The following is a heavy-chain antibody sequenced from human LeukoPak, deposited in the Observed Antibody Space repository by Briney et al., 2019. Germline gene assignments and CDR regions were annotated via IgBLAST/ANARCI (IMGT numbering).Heavy chain of an antibody. CDR1: GFSFSDYW. D-gene: IGHD4-17*01. V-gene: IGHV3-74*03. CDR3: ARDRIGDSVIYFDS. CDR2: INSEGSSK. J-gene: IGHJ4*02. Sequence: GGSLRLSCAASGFSFSDYWMYWVRQAPGKGRGGVSRINSEGSSKKYADSVKGRFTISRDNAKNTHYLQMNSLRAEDTAVYYCARDRIGDSVIYFDSWGQGTLVTVSS.